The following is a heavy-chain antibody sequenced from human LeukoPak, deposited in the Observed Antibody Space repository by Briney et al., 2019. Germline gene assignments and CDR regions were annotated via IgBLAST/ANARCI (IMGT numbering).Heavy chain of an antibody. CDR3: AKAQQWLVGKDFDY. Sequence: GGSLRLSCAASGFTFSSCAMSWVRQAPGKGLEWVSAISGSGGSTYYADSVKGRFTISRDNSKNTLYLQMNSLRAEDTAVYYCAKAQQWLVGKDFDYWGQGTLVTVSS. J-gene: IGHJ4*02. V-gene: IGHV3-23*01. CDR2: ISGSGGST. CDR1: GFTFSSCA. D-gene: IGHD6-19*01.